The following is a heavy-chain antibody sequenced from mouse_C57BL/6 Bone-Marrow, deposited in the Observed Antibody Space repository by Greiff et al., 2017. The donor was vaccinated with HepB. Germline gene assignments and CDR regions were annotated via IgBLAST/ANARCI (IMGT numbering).Heavy chain of an antibody. Sequence: ESGPGLVKPSQSLSLTCSVTGYSITSGYYWNWIRQFPGNKLEWMGYISYDGSNNYNPSLKNRISITRDTSKNQFFLKLNSVTTEDTATYYCARSNGGYAMDYWGQGTSVTVSS. CDR1: GYSITSGYY. V-gene: IGHV3-6*01. D-gene: IGHD2-5*01. CDR3: ARSNGGYAMDY. CDR2: ISYDGSN. J-gene: IGHJ4*01.